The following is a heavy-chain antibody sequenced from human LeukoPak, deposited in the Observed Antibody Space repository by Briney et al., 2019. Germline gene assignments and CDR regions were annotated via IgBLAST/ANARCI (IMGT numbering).Heavy chain of an antibody. CDR3: ARHKSDYSNPGNFDY. CDR1: GGSISSSSYY. Sequence: PSETLSLTCTVSGGSISSSSYYWGWIRQPPGKGLEWIGSIYYSGSTYYNPSLKSRVTISVDTSKNQFSLKLSSVTAADTAVYYCARHKSDYSNPGNFDYWGQGTLVTVSS. D-gene: IGHD4-11*01. CDR2: IYYSGST. J-gene: IGHJ4*02. V-gene: IGHV4-39*01.